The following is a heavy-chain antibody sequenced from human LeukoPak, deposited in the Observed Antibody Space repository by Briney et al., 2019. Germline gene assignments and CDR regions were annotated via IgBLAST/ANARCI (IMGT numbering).Heavy chain of an antibody. Sequence: SETLSLTCAIYGGSFSGCYWSWIREPPGKGLEWIGEINHSGSTNYNPSLKSRVTISVDTSKNQFSLKLSSVTAADTAVYYCASGPWFDPWGQGTLVTVSS. CDR2: INHSGST. V-gene: IGHV4-34*01. CDR3: ASGPWFDP. CDR1: GGSFSGCY. J-gene: IGHJ5*02.